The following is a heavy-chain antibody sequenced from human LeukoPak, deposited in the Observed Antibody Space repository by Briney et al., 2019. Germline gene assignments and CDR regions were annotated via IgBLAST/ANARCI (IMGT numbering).Heavy chain of an antibody. CDR2: INWNGGST. V-gene: IGHV3-20*04. Sequence: PGGSLRLSCAASGFTFDDYGMSWVCQAPGKGLEWVSGINWNGGSTGYADSVKGRFTISRDNAKNSLYLQMNSLRAEDTALYYCAQVAATGGWDYYMDVWGKGTTVTISS. CDR3: AQVAATGGWDYYMDV. J-gene: IGHJ6*03. CDR1: GFTFDDYG. D-gene: IGHD6-19*01.